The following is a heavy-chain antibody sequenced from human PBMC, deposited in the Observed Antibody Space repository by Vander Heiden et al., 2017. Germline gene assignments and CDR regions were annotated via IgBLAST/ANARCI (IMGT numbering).Heavy chain of an antibody. D-gene: IGHD3-10*01. V-gene: IGHV3-21*01. CDR3: ARDLELYGLFFPFDY. CDR1: GFPFSSYS. J-gene: IGHJ4*02. Sequence: EVQLVESGGGLVKPGGSLRLSCAASGFPFSSYSMNWVRQAPGKGLEWVSSISSSSSYIYYADSVKGRFTISRDNAKNSLYLQMNSLRAEDTAVYYCARDLELYGLFFPFDYWGQGTLVTVSS. CDR2: ISSSSSYI.